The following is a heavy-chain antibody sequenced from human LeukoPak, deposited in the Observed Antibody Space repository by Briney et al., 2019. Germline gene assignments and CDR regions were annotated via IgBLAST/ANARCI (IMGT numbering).Heavy chain of an antibody. V-gene: IGHV3-53*01. CDR1: GFTVSSNY. CDR3: ARGLNGTRCTCPDY. J-gene: IGHJ4*02. CDR2: IYSGGTT. D-gene: IGHD2/OR15-2a*01. Sequence: LPGGSLRLSCAASGFTVSSNYMSWVRQAPGKGLEWISVIYSGGTTYYADSVKGRFTISRDNSKNTLYLQMNSLRAEDTAVYYCARGLNGTRCTCPDYWGQGTLVTVSS.